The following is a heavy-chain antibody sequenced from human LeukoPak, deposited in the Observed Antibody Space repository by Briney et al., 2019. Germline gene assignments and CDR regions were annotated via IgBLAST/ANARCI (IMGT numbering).Heavy chain of an antibody. J-gene: IGHJ6*04. D-gene: IGHD3-10*02. Sequence: GGSLRLSCAASGFTFSNYNMNWVRQAPGKGLEWVSSITSSSTYIYYADSVKGRFTISRDNAKNSLYLQMNSLRAEDTAVYYCAELGITMIGGVWGKGTTVTISS. CDR3: AELGITMIGGV. CDR1: GFTFSNYN. V-gene: IGHV3-21*01. CDR2: ITSSSTYI.